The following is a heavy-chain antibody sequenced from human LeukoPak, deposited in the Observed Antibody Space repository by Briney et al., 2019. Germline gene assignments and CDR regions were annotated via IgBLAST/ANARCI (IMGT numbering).Heavy chain of an antibody. CDR3: ASGYSSGWNYYYMDV. V-gene: IGHV3-21*01. J-gene: IGHJ6*03. CDR1: GFTFSSYS. D-gene: IGHD6-19*01. Sequence: KPGGSLRLSCAASGFTFSSYSMNWVRQAPGKGLEWVSSISSSSSYIYYADSVKGRFTISRDNAKNSLYLQMNSLRAEDTAVYYCASGYSSGWNYYYMDVWGKGTTVTISS. CDR2: ISSSSSYI.